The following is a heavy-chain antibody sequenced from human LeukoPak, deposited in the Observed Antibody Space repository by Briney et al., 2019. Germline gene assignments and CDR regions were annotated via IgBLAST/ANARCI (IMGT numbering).Heavy chain of an antibody. CDR1: GGTFSSYA. J-gene: IGHJ3*02. D-gene: IGHD3-10*01. CDR3: ARDRMVRYAFDI. Sequence: SVKVSCKASGGTFSSYAISWVRQAPGQGLEWMGGIIPIFGTANYAQKFQGRVTITADKSTSTAYMELSSLRSEDTAVYYCARDRMVRYAFDIWGQGTLVTVSS. V-gene: IGHV1-69*06. CDR2: IIPIFGTA.